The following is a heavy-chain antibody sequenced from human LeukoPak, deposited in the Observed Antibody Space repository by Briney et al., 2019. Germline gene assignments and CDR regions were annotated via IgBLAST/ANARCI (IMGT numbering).Heavy chain of an antibody. CDR2: ISSSGSTI. D-gene: IGHD7-27*01. V-gene: IGHV3-48*03. CDR1: GFTFSSYE. CDR3: ARRTGTNPFDY. J-gene: IGHJ4*02. Sequence: PGGSLRLSCAASGFTFSSYEMNWVRQAPGKGLEWVSYISSSGSTIYYADSVKGRFTISRDKAKNSLYLQMNSLRAEDTAVYYCARRTGTNPFDYWGQGTLVTVSS.